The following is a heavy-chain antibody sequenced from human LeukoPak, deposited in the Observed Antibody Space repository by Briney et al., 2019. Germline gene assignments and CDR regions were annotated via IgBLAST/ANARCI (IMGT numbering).Heavy chain of an antibody. CDR2: IRYDGSNK. Sequence: PGGSLRLSCAASGFTFSSYGMHWVRQAPGKGLEWVAFIRYDGSNKYYADSVKGRFTISRDNSKNTLYLQMNSLRAEDMAVYYCAKGPIEASYGMDVWGQGTTVTVSS. J-gene: IGHJ6*02. CDR3: AKGPIEASYGMDV. CDR1: GFTFSSYG. V-gene: IGHV3-30*02. D-gene: IGHD2-15*01.